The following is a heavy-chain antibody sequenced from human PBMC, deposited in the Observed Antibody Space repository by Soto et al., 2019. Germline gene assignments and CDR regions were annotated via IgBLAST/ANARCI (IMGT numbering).Heavy chain of an antibody. J-gene: IGHJ6*02. CDR2: IYYGGSI. D-gene: IGHD2-21*02. CDR1: GGSVTSGSYY. CDR3: ASSYCGGDCYYYHYYYMDV. Sequence: PSETLSLTCTVSGGSVTSGSYYWSWIRQPPGKGLEWIGYIYYGGSINYNPSLKSRMTISVDTSKNQFSLKLTSVTAADTAVYYCASSYCGGDCYYYHYYYMDVWGQGTTVTVSS. V-gene: IGHV4-61*01.